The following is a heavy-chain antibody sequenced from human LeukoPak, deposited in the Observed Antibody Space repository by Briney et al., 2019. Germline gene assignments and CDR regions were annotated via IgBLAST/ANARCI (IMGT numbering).Heavy chain of an antibody. CDR3: ARGPRFGVDHYYYGMDV. Sequence: ASVKVSCKASGYTFTSYDINWVRQATGQGLEWMGWMNPNSGNTGYAQKFQGRVTMTGNTSISTAYMELSSLRSEDTAVYYCARGPRFGVDHYYYGMDVWGQGTTVTVSS. J-gene: IGHJ6*02. D-gene: IGHD3-10*01. CDR1: GYTFTSYD. V-gene: IGHV1-8*01. CDR2: MNPNSGNT.